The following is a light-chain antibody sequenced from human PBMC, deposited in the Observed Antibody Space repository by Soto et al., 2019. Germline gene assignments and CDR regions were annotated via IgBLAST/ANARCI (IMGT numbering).Light chain of an antibody. Sequence: DIQIPQSPPTLHASAGDSVAITCRASQDISRWLAWYQQKPGKAPVLLIYDASTLQGGVPSRFSGTGSGTEFTLTISSLQPEDFATYYCQQYNAYYSFGQGTKVDIK. CDR2: DAS. V-gene: IGKV1-5*01. J-gene: IGKJ2*03. CDR1: QDISRW. CDR3: QQYNAYYS.